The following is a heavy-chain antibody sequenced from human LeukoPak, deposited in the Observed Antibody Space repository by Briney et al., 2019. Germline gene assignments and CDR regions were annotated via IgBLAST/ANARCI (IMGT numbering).Heavy chain of an antibody. V-gene: IGHV1-69*04. J-gene: IGHJ4*02. D-gene: IGHD3-22*01. CDR1: GGTFSSYA. CDR3: ARNLRAYYYDSSGSFDY. CDR2: IIPILGIA. Sequence: ASVKVSCKASGGTFSSYAISWVRQAPGHGLEWMGRIIPILGIANYAQKFQGRVTITADKSTSTAYMELSSLRSEDTAVYYCARNLRAYYYDSSGSFDYWGQGTLVTVSS.